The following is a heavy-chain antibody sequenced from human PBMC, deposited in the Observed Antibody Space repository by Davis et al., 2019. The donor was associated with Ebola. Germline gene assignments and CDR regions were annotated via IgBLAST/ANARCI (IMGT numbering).Heavy chain of an antibody. J-gene: IGHJ4*02. V-gene: IGHV4-59*01. Sequence: PSETLSLTCTVSGGSISSYYWSWIRQPPGKGLEWIGYIYYSGSTNYNPSPKSRVTISVDTSKNQFSLKLSSVTAADTAVYYCASEGWGGLELDYWGQGTLVTVSS. D-gene: IGHD1-7*01. CDR2: IYYSGST. CDR1: GGSISSYY. CDR3: ASEGWGGLELDY.